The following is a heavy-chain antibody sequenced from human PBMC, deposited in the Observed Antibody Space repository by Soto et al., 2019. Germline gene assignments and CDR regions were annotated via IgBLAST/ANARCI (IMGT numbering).Heavy chain of an antibody. D-gene: IGHD6-13*01. CDR2: ISSSGSTI. Sequence: GGSLRLSCAASGFTFSDYYMSWIRQAPGKGLEWVSYISSSGSTIYYEDSVKGRFTISRDNAKNSLYLQMNSLRAEDTAVDSGASMGIAAAGDAYGYWGQGTLVTVSS. CDR3: ASMGIAAAGDAYGY. V-gene: IGHV3-11*01. CDR1: GFTFSDYY. J-gene: IGHJ4*02.